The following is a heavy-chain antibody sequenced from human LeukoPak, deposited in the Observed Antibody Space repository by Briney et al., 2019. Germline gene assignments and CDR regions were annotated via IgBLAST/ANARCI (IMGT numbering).Heavy chain of an antibody. CDR1: GYTFTGYY. J-gene: IGHJ4*02. CDR2: INPNSGGT. D-gene: IGHD2-15*01. CDR3: ARDKVAARERRFDY. Sequence: ASVKVSCKASGYTFTGYYMHWVRQAPGQGPEWMGWINPNSGGTNYAQKFQGRVTMTRDTSISTAYMELSRLRSDDTAVYYCARDKVAARERRFDYWGQGTLVTVSS. V-gene: IGHV1-2*02.